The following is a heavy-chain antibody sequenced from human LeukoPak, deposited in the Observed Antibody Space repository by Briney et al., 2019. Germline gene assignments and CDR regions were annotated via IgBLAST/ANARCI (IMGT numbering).Heavy chain of an antibody. CDR3: AREEGGSCYTAGCFAMDV. V-gene: IGHV4-39*02. Sequence: SETLSLTCTVSGGSISSSSYYWGWIRQPPGKGLEWIGSIYYSGSTYYNPSLKSRVTISVDTSKNQFSLKLSSVTAADTAVYYCAREEGGSCYTAGCFAMDVWGQGTTVTVSS. CDR2: IYYSGST. CDR1: GGSISSSSYY. J-gene: IGHJ6*02. D-gene: IGHD2-15*01.